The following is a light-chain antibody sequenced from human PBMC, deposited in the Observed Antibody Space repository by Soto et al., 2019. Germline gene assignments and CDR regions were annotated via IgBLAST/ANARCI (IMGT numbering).Light chain of an antibody. CDR3: AAWDASLNGRL. J-gene: IGLJ2*01. V-gene: IGLV1-44*01. Sequence: QSVLTQPPSASGTPGQRVTISCIGSSSNIGAKTVSWYQQLPGTAPKLLIYDDNQRPSGVPDRFSGSKSGTSASLAIGGLQSEDEADYYCAAWDASLNGRLFGGGTKLTVL. CDR1: SSNIGAKT. CDR2: DDN.